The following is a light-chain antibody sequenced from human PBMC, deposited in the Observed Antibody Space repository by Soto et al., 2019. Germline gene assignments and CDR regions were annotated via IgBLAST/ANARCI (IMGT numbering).Light chain of an antibody. J-gene: IGLJ2*01. Sequence: QSALTQPASVSGSPGQSVTLSCTGGDSDVGGYNYVSWYQQSPGEAPKLLIYDVSNWPAGVSPRFSASKSGSTASLIISGLQAEDEVDYYCSSYTRQNTLVFGGGTKLTVL. CDR3: SSYTRQNTLV. V-gene: IGLV2-14*01. CDR2: DVS. CDR1: DSDVGGYNY.